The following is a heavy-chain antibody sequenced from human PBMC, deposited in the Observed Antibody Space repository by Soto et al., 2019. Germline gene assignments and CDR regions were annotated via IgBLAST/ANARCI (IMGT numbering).Heavy chain of an antibody. J-gene: IGHJ4*02. V-gene: IGHV3-23*01. D-gene: IGHD2-15*01. CDR2: ISVSGGST. CDR1: GFTFSNYA. Sequence: LRLSCAASGFTFSNYAMSWVRQAPGKGLEWVSGISVSGGSTYYADSVKGRFTISRDNSKNTLYVQMNSLRVDDTAVYYCAKDAGSVCSGGSCYFQALDSWGQGTLVTVSS. CDR3: AKDAGSVCSGGSCYFQALDS.